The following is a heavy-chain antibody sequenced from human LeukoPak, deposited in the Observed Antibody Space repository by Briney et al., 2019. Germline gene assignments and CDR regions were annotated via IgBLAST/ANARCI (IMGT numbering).Heavy chain of an antibody. V-gene: IGHV3-74*01. CDR3: VRGGPSTWS. D-gene: IGHD2-15*01. Sequence: GGSLRLSCAASGFTFKLYWMHWVPPVPGKRPVWVSRINDDGSDTIYADSVRGRFTISRDDAKNTVYLKMNNLRAEDTAVYYCVRGGPSTWSWGQGALVTVSS. J-gene: IGHJ5*02. CDR2: INDDGSDT. CDR1: GFTFKLYW.